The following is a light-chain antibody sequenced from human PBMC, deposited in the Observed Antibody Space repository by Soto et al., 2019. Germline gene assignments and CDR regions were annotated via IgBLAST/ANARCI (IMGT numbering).Light chain of an antibody. CDR3: QQYGTSPNT. CDR1: QSVRSSY. J-gene: IGKJ2*01. CDR2: GAS. V-gene: IGKV3-20*01. Sequence: EIVLTQSPGTLSLSPGERATLSCRASQSVRSSYLAWYQQQPGQAPRLLIYGASTRATGTPDRFRGSGSGTYFTLTISRLDPEDFAVYYCQQYGTSPNTFGQGTKLEIK.